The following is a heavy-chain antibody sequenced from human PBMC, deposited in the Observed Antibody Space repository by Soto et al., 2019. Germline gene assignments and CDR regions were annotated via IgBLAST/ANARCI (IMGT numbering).Heavy chain of an antibody. Sequence: QVQLVQSGAEVKKPGASVKVSCKASGYTFTSYGISWVRQAPGQGLEWMGWISAYNGNTNYAQKLQGRVCMTTDTSTHTAYMDLHSLSADDTAIYYCVGDCPPPREWGQGTLVTVSS. J-gene: IGHJ4*02. CDR2: ISAYNGNT. CDR1: GYTFTSYG. V-gene: IGHV1-18*01. CDR3: VGDCPPPRE.